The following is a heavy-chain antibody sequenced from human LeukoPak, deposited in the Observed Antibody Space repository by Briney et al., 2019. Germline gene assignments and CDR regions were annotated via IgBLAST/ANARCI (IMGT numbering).Heavy chain of an antibody. CDR2: IYYSGST. J-gene: IGHJ5*01. D-gene: IGHD5-24*01. Sequence: SETLSLTCTVSGGSVSSGSYYWSWIRQPPGKGLEWIGFIYYSGSTNYNPSLKSRVTISVDTSKNQFSLKLSSVTAADTAVYYCARVDRDGYNYNCFDSWGQGTLVTVSS. V-gene: IGHV4-61*01. CDR1: GGSVSSGSYY. CDR3: ARVDRDGYNYNCFDS.